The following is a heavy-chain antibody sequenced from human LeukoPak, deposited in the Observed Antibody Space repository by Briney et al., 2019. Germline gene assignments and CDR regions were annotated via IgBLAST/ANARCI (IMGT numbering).Heavy chain of an antibody. Sequence: GGSLRLSCAASGFTFSSYSMNWVRQAPGKGLEWVSSISSSSSYIYYADSVKGRFTISRDNAKNSLYLQMNSLRAEDTALYYCAKARGSSVSYYFDYWGQGTLVTVSS. CDR3: AKARGSSVSYYFDY. D-gene: IGHD3-10*01. J-gene: IGHJ4*02. CDR1: GFTFSSYS. CDR2: ISSSSSYI. V-gene: IGHV3-21*04.